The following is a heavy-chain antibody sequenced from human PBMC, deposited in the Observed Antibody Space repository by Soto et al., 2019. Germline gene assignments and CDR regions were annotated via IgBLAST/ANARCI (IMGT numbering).Heavy chain of an antibody. Sequence: GGSLRLSCAASGFTFSSYSMNWVRQAPGKGLEWVSSISSSSSYIYYADSVKGRFTISRDNAKNSLYLQMNSLRAEDTAVYYCARDTTFGVVIIIPGPYWYFDLWGRSTLVSVSS. CDR1: GFTFSSYS. J-gene: IGHJ2*01. D-gene: IGHD3-3*01. V-gene: IGHV3-21*01. CDR3: ARDTTFGVVIIIPGPYWYFDL. CDR2: ISSSSSYI.